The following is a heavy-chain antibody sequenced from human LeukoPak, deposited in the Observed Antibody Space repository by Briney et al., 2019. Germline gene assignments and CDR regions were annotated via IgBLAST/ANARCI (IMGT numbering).Heavy chain of an antibody. J-gene: IGHJ4*02. CDR2: IKQDGSET. Sequence: GGSLRLSCAASGFTFSSYWMSWVRQAPGKGLEWVANIKQDGSETNYVDSVRGRFTISRDNSKNTLYLQMNSLRAEDTAVYYCAKDITSYWGQGTLVTVSS. CDR1: GFTFSSYW. CDR3: AKDITSY. V-gene: IGHV3-7*03. D-gene: IGHD3-16*01.